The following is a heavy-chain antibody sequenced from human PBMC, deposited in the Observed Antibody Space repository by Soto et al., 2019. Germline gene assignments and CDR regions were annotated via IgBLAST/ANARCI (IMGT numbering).Heavy chain of an antibody. Sequence: EVHLVDSGGAGVQPGGSLRLSCAASGFTFDDFTMHWVRQVPGKALEWVSLISWDGTSTHYADSVAGRFTISRDNSENSLSLQMNNLRTEDSALYFCKAAYTDSSAPVDQTSSLDYWGQGTLVTVSS. CDR2: ISWDGTST. J-gene: IGHJ4*02. V-gene: IGHV3-43*01. D-gene: IGHD6-6*01. CDR1: GFTFDDFT. CDR3: KAAYTDSSAPVDQTSSLDY.